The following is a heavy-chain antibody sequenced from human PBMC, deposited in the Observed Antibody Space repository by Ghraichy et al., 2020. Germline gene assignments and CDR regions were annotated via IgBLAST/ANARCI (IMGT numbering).Heavy chain of an antibody. CDR3: ARSTYYYDSSGYYFDY. J-gene: IGHJ4*02. CDR1: GFTFSSYS. D-gene: IGHD3-22*01. CDR2: ISSSSSTI. Sequence: GGSLRLSCAASGFTFSSYSMNWVRQAPGKGLEWVSYISSSSSTIYYADSVKGRFTISRDNAKNSLYLQMNSLRAEDTAVYYCARSTYYYDSSGYYFDYWGQGTLVTVSS. V-gene: IGHV3-48*01.